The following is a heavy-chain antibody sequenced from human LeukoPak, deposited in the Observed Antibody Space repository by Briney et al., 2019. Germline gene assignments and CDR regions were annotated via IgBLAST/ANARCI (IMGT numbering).Heavy chain of an antibody. J-gene: IGHJ5*02. Sequence: GGSLTLSCAASGFTFSDYYMSWIRQAPGKGLEWISYISSSSYTNYADSVKGRFTVSRDNAKNSLYLQMNSLRAEDTAMYYCARDYYASGSYGWFDPWGQGTLVTVSS. CDR1: GFTFSDYY. D-gene: IGHD3-10*01. V-gene: IGHV3-11*05. CDR3: ARDYYASGSYGWFDP. CDR2: ISSSSYT.